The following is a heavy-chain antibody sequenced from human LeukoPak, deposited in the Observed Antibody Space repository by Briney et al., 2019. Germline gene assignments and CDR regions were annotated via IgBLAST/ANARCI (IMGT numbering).Heavy chain of an antibody. CDR3: ARVDSGSYYGAFDI. J-gene: IGHJ3*02. D-gene: IGHD1-26*01. CDR1: GGTFSSYA. CDR2: IIPIFGTA. Sequence: GSSVKVSCKASGGTFSSYAISWVRQAPGQGLEWMGRIIPIFGTANYAQKFQGRVTITTDESTSTAYMELSSPRSEDTAVYYCARVDSGSYYGAFDIWGQGTMVTVSS. V-gene: IGHV1-69*05.